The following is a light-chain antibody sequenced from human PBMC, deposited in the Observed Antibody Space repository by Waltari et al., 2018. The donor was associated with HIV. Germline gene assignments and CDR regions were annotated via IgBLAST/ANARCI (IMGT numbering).Light chain of an antibody. V-gene: IGKV2-28*01. CDR1: QSLLHSNGYNY. CDR3: MQALQTPPA. CDR2: LGS. Sequence: DIVMTQSPLSLPVTPGEPASISCRSSQSLLHSNGYNYLDWYLQKPGQSPQLLIYLGSNRASGVPDRFSGSESGTDFTLKISRVETEDVGVYYCMQALQTPPAFGQGTKREIK. J-gene: IGKJ2*01.